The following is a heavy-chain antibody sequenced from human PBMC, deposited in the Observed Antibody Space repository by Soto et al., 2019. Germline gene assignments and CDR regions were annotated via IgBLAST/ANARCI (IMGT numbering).Heavy chain of an antibody. CDR3: GKGKELGVVRYGLDA. CDR1: GFSVKGYW. Sequence: GASLRLSCGASGFSVKGYWMHWVRQAPGKGLVWLSRFGGDENYTDYADSVRGRFTISRDIAKNTIYLQMNSLRAEDTAVYYCGKGKELGVVRYGLDAWGQGTTVTVSS. V-gene: IGHV3-74*01. CDR2: FGGDENYT. J-gene: IGHJ6*02. D-gene: IGHD3-3*01.